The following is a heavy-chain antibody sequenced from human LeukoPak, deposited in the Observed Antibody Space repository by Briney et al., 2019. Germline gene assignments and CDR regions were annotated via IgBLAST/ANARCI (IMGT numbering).Heavy chain of an antibody. D-gene: IGHD3-22*01. V-gene: IGHV1-18*01. CDR1: GYTFTSYG. CDR3: ARDMGPYDSVNWFDP. J-gene: IGHJ5*02. Sequence: AAVKVSCKASGYTFTSYGISWVGQAPGQGMEWMGWISAYNGNTKYEQKLQGRVTITTDTATSTAYMALTSLRSDDTAVYYCARDMGPYDSVNWFDPWGQGTLVTVSS. CDR2: ISAYNGNT.